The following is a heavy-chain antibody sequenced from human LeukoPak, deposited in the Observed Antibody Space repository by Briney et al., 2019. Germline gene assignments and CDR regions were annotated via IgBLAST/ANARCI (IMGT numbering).Heavy chain of an antibody. J-gene: IGHJ5*02. D-gene: IGHD1-26*01. CDR2: IYYSGST. V-gene: IGHV4-39*07. CDR1: GGSISSSSYY. Sequence: PSETLSLTCTVSGGSISSSSYYWGWIRQPLGKGLEWIGSIYYSGSTYYNPSLKSRVTISVDTSKNQFSLKLSSVTAADTAVYYCARDWSGSYPPRGFDPWGQGTLVTVSS. CDR3: ARDWSGSYPPRGFDP.